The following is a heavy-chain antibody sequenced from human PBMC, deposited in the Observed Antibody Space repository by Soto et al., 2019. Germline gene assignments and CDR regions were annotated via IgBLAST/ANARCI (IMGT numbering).Heavy chain of an antibody. D-gene: IGHD6-13*01. J-gene: IGHJ4*02. CDR3: AKGSRSSPSNCWQDF. CDR1: GFTFSDYD. Sequence: EVQVLESGGGLVQPGGSLRLSCTISGFTFSDYDMTWVRQAPGKGLEWVSVISGSGQTTYYANSGKGRFTISRDASQNTVYLHMSGLRVEDMAMYYWAKGSRSSPSNCWQDFWGQGTLVTVSS. CDR2: ISGSGQTT. V-gene: IGHV3-23*01.